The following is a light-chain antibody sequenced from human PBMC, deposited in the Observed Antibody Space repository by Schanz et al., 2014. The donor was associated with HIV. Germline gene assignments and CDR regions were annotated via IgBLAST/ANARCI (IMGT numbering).Light chain of an antibody. V-gene: IGLV1-40*01. CDR3: QSFDSRLNGVI. Sequence: QSVLAQPPSVSGAPGQRVTISCTGSSSNIGADYDVHWYQFPPGAAPKLLIFDNTNRPSGVPARFSGSRSGSSASLAISGLQAEDEADYFCQSFDSRLNGVIFGGGTKLTVL. CDR1: SSNIGADYD. J-gene: IGLJ2*01. CDR2: DNT.